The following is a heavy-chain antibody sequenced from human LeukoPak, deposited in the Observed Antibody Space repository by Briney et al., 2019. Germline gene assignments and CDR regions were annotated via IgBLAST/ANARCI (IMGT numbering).Heavy chain of an antibody. V-gene: IGHV3-21*06. CDR3: GRVGGRSKAAKGDAFDI. D-gene: IGHD6-6*01. J-gene: IGHJ3*02. CDR1: GFTFSSYS. Sequence: PGGSLRLSCAASGFTFSSYSMNWVRQAPGKGLEWVSSISSASTYMYYADSVKGRFTISRDNAKNLMYLQMNSLRVEDTAVYYCGRVGGRSKAAKGDAFDIWGQGTMVTVSS. CDR2: ISSASTYM.